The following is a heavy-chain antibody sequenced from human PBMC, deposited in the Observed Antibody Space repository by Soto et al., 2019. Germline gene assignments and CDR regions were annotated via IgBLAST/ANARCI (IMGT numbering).Heavy chain of an antibody. CDR2: ISYDGSNK. CDR3: ARGGDILTGYYAFDI. V-gene: IGHV3-30-3*01. CDR1: GFTFSSYA. Sequence: GSLRLSCAASGFTFSSYAMHWVRQAPGKGLEWVAVISYDGSNKYYADSVKGRFTISRDNSKNTLYLQMNSLRAEDTAVYYCARGGDILTGYYAFDIWGQGTMVTVSS. D-gene: IGHD3-9*01. J-gene: IGHJ3*02.